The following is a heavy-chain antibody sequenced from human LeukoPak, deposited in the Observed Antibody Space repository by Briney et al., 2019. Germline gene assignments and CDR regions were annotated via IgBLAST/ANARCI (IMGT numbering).Heavy chain of an antibody. CDR1: GFTFSSYS. J-gene: IGHJ5*02. CDR3: VGDQVDNVGWLT. V-gene: IGHV3-48*02. CDR2: ITASGTAM. Sequence: GGSLRLSCAASGFTFSSYSMNWVRQAPGKGLEWVSHITASGTAMFYADSVKGRFTISRGNAKNSLYLQMNSLRDEDTAVYYCVGDQVDNVGWLTWGQGTRVTVSS. D-gene: IGHD5-12*01.